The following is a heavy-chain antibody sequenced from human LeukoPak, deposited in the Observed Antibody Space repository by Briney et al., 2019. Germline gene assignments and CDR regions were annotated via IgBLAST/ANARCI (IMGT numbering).Heavy chain of an antibody. CDR1: GYTFTSYG. CDR3: ATNRNLIAAAEENWFDP. J-gene: IGHJ5*02. Sequence: ASVKVSCKASGYTFTSYGISWVRQAPGQGLEWMGWISAYNGNTNYAQKFQGRVTMTTDTSTSTAYMELRSLRSDDTAVYYCATNRNLIAAAEENWFDPWGQGTLVTVSS. V-gene: IGHV1-18*01. D-gene: IGHD6-13*01. CDR2: ISAYNGNT.